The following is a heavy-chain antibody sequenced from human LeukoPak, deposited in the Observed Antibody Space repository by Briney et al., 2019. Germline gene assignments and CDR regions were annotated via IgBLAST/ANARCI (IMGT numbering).Heavy chain of an antibody. J-gene: IGHJ4*02. CDR3: ARGWAYYYGSGSYGLDY. CDR1: GGSISSYY. V-gene: IGHV4-34*01. D-gene: IGHD3-10*01. Sequence: PSETLSLTCTVPGGSISSYYWSWIRQPPGKGLEWIGEINHSGSTNYNPSLKSRVTISVDTSKNQFSLKLSSVTAADTAVYYCARGWAYYYGSGSYGLDYWGQGTLVTVSS. CDR2: INHSGST.